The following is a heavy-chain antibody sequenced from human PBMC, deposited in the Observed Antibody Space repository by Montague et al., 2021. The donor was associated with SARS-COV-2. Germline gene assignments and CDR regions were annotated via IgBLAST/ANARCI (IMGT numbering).Heavy chain of an antibody. CDR3: ARVRYYGSGTSLGMDV. D-gene: IGHD3-10*01. CDR1: GGSFSGYY. Sequence: SETLSLTCAVSGGSFSGYYWSWIRQPPGKGLEWIGEINHSGSTNYNPSLKSRVTISVCTSKNQFSLKLSSVTAADTAVYYCARVRYYGSGTSLGMDVWGQGTTVTVSS. CDR2: INHSGST. V-gene: IGHV4-34*01. J-gene: IGHJ6*02.